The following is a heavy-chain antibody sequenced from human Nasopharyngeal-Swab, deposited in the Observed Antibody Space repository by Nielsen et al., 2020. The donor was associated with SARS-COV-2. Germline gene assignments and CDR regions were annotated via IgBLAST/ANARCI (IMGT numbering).Heavy chain of an antibody. D-gene: IGHD3-9*01. CDR2: IYPGDSDT. CDR3: ARPGRYFDWFYFDY. J-gene: IGHJ4*02. Sequence: VRQMPGKGLEWMGIIYPGDSDTRYSPSFQGQVTISADKSISAAYLQWSSLKASDTAMYYCARPGRYFDWFYFDYWGQGTLVTVSS. V-gene: IGHV5-51*01.